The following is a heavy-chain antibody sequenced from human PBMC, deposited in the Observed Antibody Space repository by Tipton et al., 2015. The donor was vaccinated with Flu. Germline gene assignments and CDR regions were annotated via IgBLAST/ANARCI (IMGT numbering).Heavy chain of an antibody. CDR1: GFTFSSYA. D-gene: IGHD3-10*01. J-gene: IGHJ4*02. CDR3: AKSPSITMVRGVANLYFDY. CDR2: ISGSGGST. Sequence: SLRLSCVASGFTFSSYAMSWVRQAPGKGLEWVSAISGSGGSTYYADSVKGRFTISRDNSKNTLYLQMNSLRAEDTAVYYCAKSPSITMVRGVANLYFDYWGQGTLVTVSS. V-gene: IGHV3-23*01.